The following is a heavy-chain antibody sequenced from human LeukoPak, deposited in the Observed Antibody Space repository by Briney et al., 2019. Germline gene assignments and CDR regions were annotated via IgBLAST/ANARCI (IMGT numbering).Heavy chain of an antibody. CDR2: ISSSSSYI. D-gene: IGHD3-3*01. V-gene: IGHV3-21*01. Sequence: GGSLRLPCAASGFTFSSYSMNWVRQAPGKGLEWVSSISSSSSYIYYADSVKGRFTISRDNAKNSLYLQMNSLRAEDTAVYYCARDLWSGYSALFDYWGQGTLVTVSS. CDR1: GFTFSSYS. J-gene: IGHJ4*02. CDR3: ARDLWSGYSALFDY.